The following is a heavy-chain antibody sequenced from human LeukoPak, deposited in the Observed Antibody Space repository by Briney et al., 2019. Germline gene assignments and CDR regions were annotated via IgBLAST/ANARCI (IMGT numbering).Heavy chain of an antibody. CDR1: GGSISSSSYY. Sequence: PSETLSLTCTVSGGSISSSSYYWGWIRQPPGKGLEWIGSIYYSGSTYYNPSLKSRVTISVDTSKNQFSLKLSSVTAADTAVCYCARGDWSGYVSPYNWFDPWGQGTLVTVSS. CDR3: ARGDWSGYVSPYNWFDP. CDR2: IYYSGST. J-gene: IGHJ5*02. D-gene: IGHD3-3*01. V-gene: IGHV4-39*01.